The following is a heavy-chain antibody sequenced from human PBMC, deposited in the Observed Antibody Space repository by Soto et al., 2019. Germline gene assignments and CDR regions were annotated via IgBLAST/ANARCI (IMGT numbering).Heavy chain of an antibody. CDR3: ARVVYSSSKRFLARWFDP. J-gene: IGHJ5*02. V-gene: IGHV4-30-4*01. Sequence: SETLSLTCTVSGGSISSGDYYWSWIRQPPGKDLEWIGYIYYSGSTYYNPSLKSRVTISVDTSKNQFFLKLSSVTAADTAVYYCARVVYSSSKRFLARWFDPWGQGTLVTVSS. CDR2: IYYSGST. D-gene: IGHD6-6*01. CDR1: GGSISSGDYY.